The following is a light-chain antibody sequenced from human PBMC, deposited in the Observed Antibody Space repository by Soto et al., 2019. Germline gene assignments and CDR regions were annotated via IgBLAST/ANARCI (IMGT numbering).Light chain of an antibody. CDR2: DAS. J-gene: IGKJ1*01. Sequence: EIVLTQSPATLSLSPGERATLSCRASQSVSSYLAWYQQKPGQAPRLLIYDASNMATDIPARFSGSGSGTDFTLTISSLEPEDFAVYYCLQRSGWPWTFGQGTKVEIK. V-gene: IGKV3-11*01. CDR1: QSVSSY. CDR3: LQRSGWPWT.